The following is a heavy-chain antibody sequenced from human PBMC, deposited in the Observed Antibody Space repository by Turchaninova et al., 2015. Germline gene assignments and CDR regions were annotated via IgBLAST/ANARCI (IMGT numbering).Heavy chain of an antibody. CDR2: ISYDGERT. J-gene: IGHJ4*02. D-gene: IGHD1-1*01. V-gene: IGHV3-30*04. CDR1: GLPFNRYT. Sequence: QVHLVESGGGVVQPGRSLTLSCAVSGLPFNRYTMHWVRQAAGKGLPGVGAISYDGERTNYGESVGGRVTVSRENPKKTLYLEINSLRTEETAIYYCAREDQTGSADYWGLGTLVTVSS. CDR3: AREDQTGSADY.